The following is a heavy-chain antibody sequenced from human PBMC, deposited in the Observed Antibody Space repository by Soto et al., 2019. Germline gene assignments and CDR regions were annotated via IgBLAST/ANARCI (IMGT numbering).Heavy chain of an antibody. Sequence: QVQLQESGPGLVKPSQTLSLTCTVSGGSISSGDYYWSWIRQPPGKGLEWIGYILYSGTTNYNPSLESRLTISVDTYKNQFSLKLTSVTDADTAVYYCARNGALDYWGRGTLVTVSS. J-gene: IGHJ4*02. CDR2: ILYSGTT. D-gene: IGHD2-8*01. CDR3: ARNGALDY. CDR1: GGSISSGDYY. V-gene: IGHV4-30-4*01.